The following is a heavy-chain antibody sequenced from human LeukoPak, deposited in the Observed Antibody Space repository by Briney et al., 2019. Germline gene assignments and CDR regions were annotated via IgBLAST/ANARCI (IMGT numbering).Heavy chain of an antibody. Sequence: PSETLSLTCTVSGGSVSSGSYYWSWNRQPPGKGVEWIGYIYYSGSTNYNPSLKSRVTISVDTSKNQFSLKLSSVTAADTAMYYCARHTCPLTAISPYYFDNSGQGTLVTVSS. CDR2: IYYSGST. J-gene: IGHJ4*02. CDR1: GGSVSSGSYY. CDR3: ARHTCPLTAISPYYFDN. V-gene: IGHV4-61*01. D-gene: IGHD2-21*02.